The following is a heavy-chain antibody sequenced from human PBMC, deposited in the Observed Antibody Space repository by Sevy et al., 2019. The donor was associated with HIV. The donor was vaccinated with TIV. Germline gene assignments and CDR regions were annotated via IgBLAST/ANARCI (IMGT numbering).Heavy chain of an antibody. V-gene: IGHV1-18*04. Sequence: ASVKVSCKASGYTFTSYGISWVRQAPGQGLEWMGWISAYNGNTNYAQKLQGRVTMTTDTSTSTAYMELRSLRSDDTAVYYCARDRIAARPYYYYYSMDVWGKGTTVTVSS. CDR1: GYTFTSYG. CDR3: ARDRIAARPYYYYYSMDV. CDR2: ISAYNGNT. D-gene: IGHD6-6*01. J-gene: IGHJ6*03.